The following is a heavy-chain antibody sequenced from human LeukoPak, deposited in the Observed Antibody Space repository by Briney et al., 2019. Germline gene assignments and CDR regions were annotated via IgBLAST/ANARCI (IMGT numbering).Heavy chain of an antibody. CDR2: INHSGST. J-gene: IGHJ4*02. V-gene: IGHV4-34*01. CDR3: ARGRYLTTSGGAAAGFLDY. D-gene: IGHD6-13*01. CDR1: GGSFSGYY. Sequence: PSETLSLTCAVSGGSFSGYYWNWIRQSPGKGLEWIGEINHSGSTHYNPSLKSRVTISVDTSQKQFSLRLTSVTAADTAVYYCARGRYLTTSGGAAAGFLDYWGQGPLVTVSS.